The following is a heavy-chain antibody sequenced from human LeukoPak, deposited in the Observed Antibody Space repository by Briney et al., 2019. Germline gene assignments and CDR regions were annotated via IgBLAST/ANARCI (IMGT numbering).Heavy chain of an antibody. D-gene: IGHD3-10*02. CDR1: GFTFSSYW. Sequence: GGSLRLSCAASGFTFSSYWMNWVRQAPGKGLEWVSYISSSGSTIYYADSVKGRFTISRDNAKNSLYLQMNSLRAEDAAVYYCAELGITMIGGVWGKGTTVTISS. CDR3: AELGITMIGGV. V-gene: IGHV3-48*04. CDR2: ISSSGSTI. J-gene: IGHJ6*04.